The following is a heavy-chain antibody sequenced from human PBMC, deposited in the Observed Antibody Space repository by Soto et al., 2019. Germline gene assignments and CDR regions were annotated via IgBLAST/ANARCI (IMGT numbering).Heavy chain of an antibody. Sequence: QVQLVQSGAEVAKPGSSVKVSCKASGGTFSRSPISWVRQVPGQGLEWMGAIIPLSGTVNYAQKFQETVTINADKSTSTAYMELSSLKSEDTAVYYCGGVLHSSGIGVATNFAYWGQGTVVTVSS. V-gene: IGHV1-69*06. CDR2: IIPLSGTV. CDR3: GGVLHSSGIGVATNFAY. D-gene: IGHD6-19*01. J-gene: IGHJ4*02. CDR1: GGTFSRSP.